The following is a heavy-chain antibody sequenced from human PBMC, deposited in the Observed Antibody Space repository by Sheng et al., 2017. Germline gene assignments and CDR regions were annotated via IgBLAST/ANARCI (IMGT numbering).Heavy chain of an antibody. V-gene: IGHV1-2*02. D-gene: IGHD6-19*01. CDR1: GDAFTGYY. J-gene: IGHJ4*02. Sequence: QVQLVQSGAEVKKPGASVKVSCKASGDAFTGYYMHWVRQAPGQSLEWMGWISPNGGATNSAQSFQGRVTMTRDTSISTTYMELSSLRSDDTAFYYCATSSGYTSTVGAFDYWGQGT. CDR2: ISPNGGAT. CDR3: ATSSGYTSTVGAFDY.